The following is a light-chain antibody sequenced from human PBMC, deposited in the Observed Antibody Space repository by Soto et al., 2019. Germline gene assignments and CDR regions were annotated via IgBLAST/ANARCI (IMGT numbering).Light chain of an antibody. V-gene: IGKV3-20*01. CDR3: QQYGSSPST. J-gene: IGKJ1*01. CDR2: GAF. Sequence: EIVLTQSPATLALSPGDRATLSCRASQSVSGSRLAWYQQKPGQAPRLLIYGAFRRVTGIPDRFSGSGSGTDFTLTISRLEPEDFAVYYCQQYGSSPSTFGQGTMVEIK. CDR1: QSVSGSR.